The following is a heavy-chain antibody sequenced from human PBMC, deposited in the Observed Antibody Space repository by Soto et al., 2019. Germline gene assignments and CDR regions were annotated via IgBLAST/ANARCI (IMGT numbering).Heavy chain of an antibody. CDR1: GGSISSGGYY. J-gene: IGHJ3*02. V-gene: IGHV4-61*08. CDR2: IYYTGST. CDR3: ARGGAFDI. Sequence: PSETLSLTCTVSGGSISSGGYYWSWIRQHPGKGLEWIGYIYYTGSTYYNPSLKSRVTISVDTSKNQFSLKLSSMTAADTAVYYCARGGAFDIWGQGTMVTVSS.